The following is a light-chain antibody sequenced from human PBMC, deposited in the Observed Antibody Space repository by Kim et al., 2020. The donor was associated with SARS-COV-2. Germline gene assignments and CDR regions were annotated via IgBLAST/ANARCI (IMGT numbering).Light chain of an antibody. J-gene: IGLJ2*01. CDR1: SSNIGSNT. CDR2: SNN. V-gene: IGLV1-44*01. CDR3: AAWDDSLNGVV. Sequence: QSMLTQPPSASGTPGQRVTISCSGSSSNIGSNTVNWYQQFPGTAPKLLIYSNNQRPSGVPDRFSGSKSGTSASLAISGLQSEDEAAYYCAAWDDSLNGVVFGGGTKLTVL.